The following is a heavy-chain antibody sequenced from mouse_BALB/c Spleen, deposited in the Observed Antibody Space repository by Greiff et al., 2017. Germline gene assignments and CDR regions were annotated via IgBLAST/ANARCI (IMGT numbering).Heavy chain of an antibody. CDR3: AREGYRYYYAMDY. J-gene: IGHJ4*01. Sequence: EVQRVESGGGLVQPGGSLKLSCAASGFTFSSYGMSWVRQTPDKRLELVATINSNGGSTYYPDSVKGRFTISRDNAKNTLYLQMSSLKSEDTAMYYCAREGYRYYYAMDYWGQGTSVTVSS. V-gene: IGHV5-6-3*01. CDR1: GFTFSSYG. D-gene: IGHD3-1*01. CDR2: INSNGGST.